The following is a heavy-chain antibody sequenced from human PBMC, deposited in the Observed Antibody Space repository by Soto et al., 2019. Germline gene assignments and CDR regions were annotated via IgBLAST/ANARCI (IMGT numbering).Heavy chain of an antibody. Sequence: PGGSLRLSCTASGFTFGDYAMSWFRQAPWKGLEWVGFIRSKAYGGTTEYAASVKGRFTISRDDSKSIAYLQMNSLKTEDTAVYYCTRDLVTIPQGMDVWGQGTTVTVSS. CDR2: IRSKAYGGTT. V-gene: IGHV3-49*03. CDR1: GFTFGDYA. D-gene: IGHD1-1*01. CDR3: TRDLVTIPQGMDV. J-gene: IGHJ6*02.